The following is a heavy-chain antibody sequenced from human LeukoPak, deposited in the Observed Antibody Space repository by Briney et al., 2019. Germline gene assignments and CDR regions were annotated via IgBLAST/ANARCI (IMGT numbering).Heavy chain of an antibody. CDR1: GGSFSGYY. V-gene: IGHV4-34*01. CDR2: INHSGST. D-gene: IGHD3-3*01. CDR3: ARDSITIFGVPDAFDI. J-gene: IGHJ3*02. Sequence: PSETLSLTCAGYGGSFSGYYWSWIRQPPGKGLEWIGEINHSGSTNYNPSLKSRVTISVDTSKNQFSLKLSSVTAADTAVYYCARDSITIFGVPDAFDIWGQGTMVTVSS.